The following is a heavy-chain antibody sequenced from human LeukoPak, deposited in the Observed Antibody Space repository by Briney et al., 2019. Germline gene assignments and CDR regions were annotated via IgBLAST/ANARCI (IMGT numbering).Heavy chain of an antibody. J-gene: IGHJ6*02. V-gene: IGHV4-34*01. D-gene: IGHD2-2*01. CDR1: GGSFSGYY. CDR3: ARDTRYCSSTSCYFGHYYGMDA. CDR2: INHSGST. Sequence: SETLSLTCAVYGGSFSGYYWSWIRQPPGKGLEWIGEINHSGSTNYNPSLKSRVTISVDTSKNQFSLKLSSVTAADTAVYYCARDTRYCSSTSCYFGHYYGMDAWGQGTTVTVSS.